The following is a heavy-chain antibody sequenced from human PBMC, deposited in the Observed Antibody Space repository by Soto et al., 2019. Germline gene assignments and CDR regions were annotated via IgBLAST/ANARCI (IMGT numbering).Heavy chain of an antibody. Sequence: SETLSLTCTVSGGSISSYYWSWIRQPPGKGLEWIGYIYYSGSTNYNPSLKSRVTISVDTSKNQFSLKLSSVTAADTAVYYCAREEKRYHYFDYWGQGTLVTVSS. CDR1: GGSISSYY. D-gene: IGHD1-1*01. V-gene: IGHV4-59*01. J-gene: IGHJ4*02. CDR3: AREEKRYHYFDY. CDR2: IYYSGST.